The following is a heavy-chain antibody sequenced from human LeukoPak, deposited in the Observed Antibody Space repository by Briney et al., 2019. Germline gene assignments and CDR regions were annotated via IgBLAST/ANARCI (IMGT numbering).Heavy chain of an antibody. D-gene: IGHD3-3*01. J-gene: IGHJ4*02. Sequence: PGGSLRLSCAASGFTFSNAWMSWVRQAPGKGLEWVGRIKSKTDGGTTDYAAPVKGRFTISRDDSKNTLYLQMNSLKTEDTAVYYCTTISYYDFWSGYYITVDYWGQGALVTVSS. CDR1: GFTFSNAW. V-gene: IGHV3-15*01. CDR2: IKSKTDGGTT. CDR3: TTISYYDFWSGYYITVDY.